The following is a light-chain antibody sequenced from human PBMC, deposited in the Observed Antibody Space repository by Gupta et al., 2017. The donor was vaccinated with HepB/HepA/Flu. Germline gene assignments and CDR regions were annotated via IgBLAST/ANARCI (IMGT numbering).Light chain of an antibody. CDR2: ASS. CDR1: QGFSRW. CDR3: QQANSYPIT. V-gene: IGKV1-12*01. J-gene: IGKJ5*01. Sequence: IQMSQSPPSVSPSVGDRVTITCRASQGFSRWLAWYQQKPGKAPKLLIHASSSLQSGVPSRFSGSGSGTDFTLTISRRQPEDFATYYCQQANSYPITFGQGTLVEIK.